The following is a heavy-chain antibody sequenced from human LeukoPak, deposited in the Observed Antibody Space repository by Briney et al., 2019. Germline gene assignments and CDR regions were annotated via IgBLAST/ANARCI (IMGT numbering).Heavy chain of an antibody. V-gene: IGHV3-30-3*01. D-gene: IGHD3-22*01. Sequence: GRSLRLSCAASGFTFSSYAMHWVRQAPGKGLEWVAVISYDGSNKYYADSVKGRFTISRDNSKNTLFLQMNSLRAEDSAVYYCARGSFYYYDKSGYSTVYYLDFWGQGTLVTVSS. CDR1: GFTFSSYA. CDR2: ISYDGSNK. CDR3: ARGSFYYYDKSGYSTVYYLDF. J-gene: IGHJ4*02.